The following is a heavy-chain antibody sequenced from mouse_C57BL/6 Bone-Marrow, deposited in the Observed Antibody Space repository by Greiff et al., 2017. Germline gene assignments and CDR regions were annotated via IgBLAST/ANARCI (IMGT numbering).Heavy chain of an antibody. V-gene: IGHV5-2*01. CDR2: INSDGGST. D-gene: IGHD1-1*01. Sequence: EVKLVESGGGLVQPGESLKLSCESNEYEFPSHDMSWVRKTPEQRLELVAAINSDGGSTYYPDTMERRFIISRDNTKKTLYLQMSSLRSEDTALYYCARLYYGSSGWYFDVWGTGTTVTVSS. CDR3: ARLYYGSSGWYFDV. CDR1: EYEFPSHD. J-gene: IGHJ1*03.